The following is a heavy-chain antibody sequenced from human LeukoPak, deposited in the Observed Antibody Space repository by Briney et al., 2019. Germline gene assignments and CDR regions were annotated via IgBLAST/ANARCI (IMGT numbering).Heavy chain of an antibody. V-gene: IGHV1-46*01. CDR3: AREGFPPKISDFWSGLGPYYYYGMDV. J-gene: IGHJ6*02. CDR1: GYTFTSYY. Sequence: ASVTVSCTASGYTFTSYYMHWVRQAPGQGLEWMGIINPSGGSTSYTQKFQGRVTMTRDTSTSTVYMELSSLRSEDTAVYYCAREGFPPKISDFWSGLGPYYYYGMDVWGQGTTVTVSS. D-gene: IGHD3-3*01. CDR2: INPSGGST.